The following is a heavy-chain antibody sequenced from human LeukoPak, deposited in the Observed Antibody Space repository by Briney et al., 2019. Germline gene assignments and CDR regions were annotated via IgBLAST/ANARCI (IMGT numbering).Heavy chain of an antibody. V-gene: IGHV3-30-3*01. Sequence: PGRSLRLSCAASGFTFSSYAMHWVRQAPGKGLEWVAVISYDGSNKYYADSVKGRFTISRDNSKNTLYLQMNSLRGEDTAVYYCARGGLLLGYGSGNWFDPWGQGTLVTVSS. CDR3: ARGGLLLGYGSGNWFDP. J-gene: IGHJ5*02. CDR2: ISYDGSNK. D-gene: IGHD3-10*01. CDR1: GFTFSSYA.